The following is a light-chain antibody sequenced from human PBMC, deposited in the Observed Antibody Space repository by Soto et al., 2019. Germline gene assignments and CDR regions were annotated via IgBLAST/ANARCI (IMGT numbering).Light chain of an antibody. CDR3: QQRSNWPLFT. CDR2: DAS. J-gene: IGKJ3*01. V-gene: IGKV3-11*01. Sequence: EIVLTQSPATLSLSPGERATLSCRASQSVGNNLAWYQQKPGQAPRLLIYDASNRATGIPARFSGSGSGTDFTLTISSLEPEDFAVYYCQQRSNWPLFTFGPGTKVDIK. CDR1: QSVGNN.